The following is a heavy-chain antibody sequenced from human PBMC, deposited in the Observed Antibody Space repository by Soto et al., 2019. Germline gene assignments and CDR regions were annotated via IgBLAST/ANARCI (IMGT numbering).Heavy chain of an antibody. CDR1: GGSFSGYY. J-gene: IGHJ4*02. V-gene: IGHV4-34*01. Sequence: PSETLSTTCAVYGGSFSGYYCSWIRQPPGKGLXWXGXXXHXGXTXYXXXXKSRVTISVDTSKNQFSLKLSSVTAADTAVYYCARGHSGNSGYFDYWGQGTMVTVS. D-gene: IGHD2-21*02. CDR3: ARGHSGNSGYFDY. CDR2: XXHXGXT.